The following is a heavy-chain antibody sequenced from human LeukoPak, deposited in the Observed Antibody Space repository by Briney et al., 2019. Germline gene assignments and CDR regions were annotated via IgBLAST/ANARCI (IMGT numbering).Heavy chain of an antibody. CDR2: IDYSGST. CDR3: ARHHHNGWNEI. Sequence: PSETLSLTCTVSGGSISSSSYYWGWIRQPPGKGLEWIGSIDYSGSTYYNPSLKSRVTISEDTSKNQFSLRLSSLTAADTAVYYCARHHHNGWNEIWGQGTLVTVSS. V-gene: IGHV4-39*07. CDR1: GGSISSSSYY. J-gene: IGHJ1*01. D-gene: IGHD1-1*01.